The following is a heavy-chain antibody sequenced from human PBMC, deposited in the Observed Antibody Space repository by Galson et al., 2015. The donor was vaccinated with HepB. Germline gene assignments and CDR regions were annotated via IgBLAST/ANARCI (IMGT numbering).Heavy chain of an antibody. CDR1: GGSISSSSYY. CDR2: IYYSGST. D-gene: IGHD6-19*01. CDR3: ARTVDAAVAGYYYYYYMDV. V-gene: IGHV4-39*01. Sequence: LSLTCTVSGGSISSSSYYWGWIRQPPGKGLEWIGSIYYSGSTYYNPSLKSRVTISVDTSKNQFSLKLSSVTAADTAVYYCARTVDAAVAGYYYYYYMDVWGKGTTVTVSS. J-gene: IGHJ6*03.